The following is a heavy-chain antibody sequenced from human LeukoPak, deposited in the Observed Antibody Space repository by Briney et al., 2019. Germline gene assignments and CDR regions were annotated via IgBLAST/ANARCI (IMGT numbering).Heavy chain of an antibody. V-gene: IGHV1-18*01. CDR1: GYTFTSYG. CDR2: ISAYNGNT. D-gene: IGHD3-3*01. Sequence: ASVKVSCKASGYTFTSYGISWVRQAPGQGLEWMGWISAYNGNTNYAQKLQGRVTMTTDTSTSTAYMELRSLRSDDTAVYYCARDQRYYDFWSGCSLQRTFDYWGQGTLVTVSS. J-gene: IGHJ4*02. CDR3: ARDQRYYDFWSGCSLQRTFDY.